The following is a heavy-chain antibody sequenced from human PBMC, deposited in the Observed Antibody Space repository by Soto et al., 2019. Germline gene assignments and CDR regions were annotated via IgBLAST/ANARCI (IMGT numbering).Heavy chain of an antibody. J-gene: IGHJ5*02. Sequence: SETLSLACAVYGGSFRGYYWSWIRQPPGKGLEWIGEINHSGSTNYNPSLKSRVTISVDTSKNQFSLKLSSVTAADTAVYYCARGRIAARPVGWFDPWGQGTLVTVSS. CDR3: ARGRIAARPVGWFDP. V-gene: IGHV4-34*01. D-gene: IGHD6-6*01. CDR1: GGSFRGYY. CDR2: INHSGST.